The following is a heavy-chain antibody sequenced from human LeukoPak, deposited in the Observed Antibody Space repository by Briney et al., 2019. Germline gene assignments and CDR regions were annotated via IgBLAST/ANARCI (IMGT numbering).Heavy chain of an antibody. Sequence: SETLSLTCTVSGGSISSSSYYWGWIRQPPGKGLEWIGSIYYSGSTNYNPSLKSRVTISVDTSKNQFSLKPSSVTAADTAVYYCARERWELLSDAFDIWGQGTMVTVSS. CDR3: ARERWELLSDAFDI. CDR2: IYYSGST. V-gene: IGHV4-39*07. CDR1: GGSISSSSYY. J-gene: IGHJ3*02. D-gene: IGHD1-26*01.